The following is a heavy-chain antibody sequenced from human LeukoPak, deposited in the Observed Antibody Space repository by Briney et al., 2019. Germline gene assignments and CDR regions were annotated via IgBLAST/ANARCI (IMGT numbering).Heavy chain of an antibody. Sequence: QSGGSLRLSCAASGFTFTAYTINWVRQAPGKGLVWVSHIYSDGSTTSYADSVKGRFTISRDNAKNTLYLQMNNLRAEDTAVYFCARVWIRDYMDVWGEGTTVTVSS. CDR3: ARVWIRDYMDV. J-gene: IGHJ6*03. V-gene: IGHV3-74*01. CDR1: GFTFTAYT. D-gene: IGHD1-1*01. CDR2: IYSDGSTT.